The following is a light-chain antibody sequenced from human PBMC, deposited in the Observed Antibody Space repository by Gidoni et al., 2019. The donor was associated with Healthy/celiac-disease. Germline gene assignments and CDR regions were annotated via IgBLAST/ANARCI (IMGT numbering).Light chain of an antibody. V-gene: IGKV3-20*01. J-gene: IGKJ1*01. CDR1: QSVSSSY. CDR2: GAS. CDR3: QQYDSSPRT. Sequence: ETVLTQSPGTLSLSPRERATLSCRASQSVSSSYLAWYQQKPGQAPRLLIYGASSRATGIPDRFSGSGSGTDFTLTISRLEPEDFAVYYCQQYDSSPRTFGQGTKVEIK.